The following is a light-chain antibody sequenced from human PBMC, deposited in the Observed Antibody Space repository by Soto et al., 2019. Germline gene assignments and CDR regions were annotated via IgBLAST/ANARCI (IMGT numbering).Light chain of an antibody. CDR3: QQVKGFPLT. J-gene: IGKJ4*01. V-gene: IGKV1-12*01. CDR2: AAS. CDR1: HDIARW. Sequence: DIQMTQSPSSVSAFVGDRVAITCRASHDIARWLAWYQQQPGKAPRLLIYAASSLQSGVPTRFSGSGSGTDFTLTITNLQPEDSAVYYCQQVKGFPLTFSGGTKVEIK.